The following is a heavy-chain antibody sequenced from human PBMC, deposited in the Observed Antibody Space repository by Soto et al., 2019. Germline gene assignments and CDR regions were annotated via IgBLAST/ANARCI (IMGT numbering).Heavy chain of an antibody. J-gene: IGHJ6*02. CDR3: ARDRGTFSDYYYGMDV. Sequence: ASVKVSCKASGGTFSSYAISWVRQAPGQGLEWMGGIIPIFGTANYAQKFQGRVTITADESTSTAYMELSSLRSEDTAVYYCARDRGTFSDYYYGMDVWGQGTTDTVSS. D-gene: IGHD3-10*01. V-gene: IGHV1-69*13. CDR1: GGTFSSYA. CDR2: IIPIFGTA.